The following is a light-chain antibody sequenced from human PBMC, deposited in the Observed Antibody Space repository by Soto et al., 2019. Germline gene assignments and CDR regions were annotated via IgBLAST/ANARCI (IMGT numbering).Light chain of an antibody. J-gene: IGLJ1*01. V-gene: IGLV2-14*01. CDR1: SSDVGGYNY. Sequence: ALTQPASVSGSPGQSITISCTGTSSDVGGYNYVSWYQQHPGKAPKLMIYDVSNRPSGVSNRFSGSKSGNTASLTISGLQAEDEADYYCSSYTSGSSLVFGTGTKVTVL. CDR2: DVS. CDR3: SSYTSGSSLV.